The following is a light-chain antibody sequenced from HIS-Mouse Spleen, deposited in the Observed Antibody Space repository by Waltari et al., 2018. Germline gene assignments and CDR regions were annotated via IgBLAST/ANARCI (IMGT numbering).Light chain of an antibody. CDR1: QSVSST. CDR2: GAS. CDR3: QQYNNWHYT. J-gene: IGKJ2*01. Sequence: EIVMTQSPATLSVSPGERATLSCRASQSVSSTLAWYQQKPGQAPRLLIYGASTRATGIPARFSGSGSGTEFTLTISSMQSEDFAVYYCQQYNNWHYTFGQGTKLEIK. V-gene: IGKV3-15*01.